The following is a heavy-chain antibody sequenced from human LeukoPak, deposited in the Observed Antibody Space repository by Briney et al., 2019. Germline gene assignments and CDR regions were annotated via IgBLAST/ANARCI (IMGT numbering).Heavy chain of an antibody. Sequence: PGGSLRLSCAASGFTFDDYAMHWVRQAPGKGLEWVSGISWNSGSIGYADSVKGRFTISRDNSKNTLYLQMNSLRAEDTAVYYCAKLPGFGELLSAEYFDYWGQGTLVTVSS. CDR2: ISWNSGSI. V-gene: IGHV3-9*01. CDR1: GFTFDDYA. J-gene: IGHJ4*02. D-gene: IGHD3-10*01. CDR3: AKLPGFGELLSAEYFDY.